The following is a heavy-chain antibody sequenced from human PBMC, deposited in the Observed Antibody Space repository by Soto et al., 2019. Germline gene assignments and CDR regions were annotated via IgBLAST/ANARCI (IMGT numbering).Heavy chain of an antibody. V-gene: IGHV3-33*01. CDR3: ARTRGHCSSTSCYYYGMDV. J-gene: IGHJ6*02. CDR2: IWYDGSNK. D-gene: IGHD2-2*01. Sequence: VQLVESGGGVVQPGRSLRLSCAASGFTFSSYGMHWVRQAPGKGLERVAGIWYDGSNKYYADSVKGRFTSSRDNSKNTLYRQMNSLRAEDTAVYYCARTRGHCSSTSCYYYGMDVWGQGTTVTVSS. CDR1: GFTFSSYG.